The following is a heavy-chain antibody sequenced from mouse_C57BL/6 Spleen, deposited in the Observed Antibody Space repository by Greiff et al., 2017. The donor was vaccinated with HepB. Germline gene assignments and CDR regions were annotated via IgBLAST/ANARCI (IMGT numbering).Heavy chain of an antibody. Sequence: EVHLVESGEGLVKPGGSLKLSCAASGFTFSSYAMSWVRQTPEKRLEWVAYISSGGDYIYYADTVKGRFTISRDNARNTLYLQMSSLKSEDTAMYYCTREGDLAWFAYWGQGTLVTVSA. J-gene: IGHJ3*01. V-gene: IGHV5-9-1*02. CDR1: GFTFSSYA. CDR2: ISSGGDYI. CDR3: TREGDLAWFAY.